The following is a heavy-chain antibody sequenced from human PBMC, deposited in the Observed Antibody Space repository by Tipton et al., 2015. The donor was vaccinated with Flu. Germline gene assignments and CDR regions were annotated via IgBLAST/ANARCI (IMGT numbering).Heavy chain of an antibody. CDR3: ARGPEQWLVNPHYFDY. V-gene: IGHV4-38-2*02. J-gene: IGHJ4*02. CDR1: GYSISSGYY. CDR2: IYHSGST. D-gene: IGHD6-19*01. Sequence: TLFLTCTVSGYSISSGYYWGWIRQPPGKGLEWIGSIYHSGSTYYNPSLKSRVTISVDTSKNQFSLKLSSVTAVDTAVYYCARGPEQWLVNPHYFDYWGQGTLVTVSS.